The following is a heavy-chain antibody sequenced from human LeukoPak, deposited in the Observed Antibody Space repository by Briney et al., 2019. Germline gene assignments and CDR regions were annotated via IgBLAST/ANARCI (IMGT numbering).Heavy chain of an antibody. CDR3: ARGPVVVAATPGSTYFDY. D-gene: IGHD2-15*01. CDR1: GYTFTDYY. V-gene: IGHV1-2*02. CDR2: INPNSGGT. Sequence: ASVKVSCKASGYTFTDYYMHWVRQAPGQGLEWMGWINPNSGGTNYAQKFQGRVTMTRDTSISTAYMELSRLRSDDTAVYYCARGPVVVAATPGSTYFDYWGQGTLVTVSS. J-gene: IGHJ4*02.